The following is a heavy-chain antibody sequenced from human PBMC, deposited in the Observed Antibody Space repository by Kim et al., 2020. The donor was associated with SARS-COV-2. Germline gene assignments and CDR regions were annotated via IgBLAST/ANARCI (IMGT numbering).Heavy chain of an antibody. Sequence: GGSLRLSCAASGFTFSTYSMNWVRQAPGKGLEWVSYIRSRSDTIYYADSVKGRFTISRDNAKNSLYLQMHSLRDEDTAVYYCVRDRDDSGGPDSWGRGTLVTVSS. J-gene: IGHJ4*02. CDR2: IRSRSDTI. CDR3: VRDRDDSGGPDS. D-gene: IGHD6-19*01. CDR1: GFTFSTYS. V-gene: IGHV3-48*02.